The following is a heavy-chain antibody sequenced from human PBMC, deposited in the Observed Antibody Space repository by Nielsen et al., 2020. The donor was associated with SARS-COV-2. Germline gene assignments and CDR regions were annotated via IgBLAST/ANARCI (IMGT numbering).Heavy chain of an antibody. CDR1: GYTFTTYD. Sequence: ASVKVSCKASGYTFTTYDINWVRQAPGQGLEWMGWMSPSSGNIGYAQKFQGRLTVTRNISTSTVYMVLSSLRSDDTAVYFCAREDVGRDGTSWLDHWGQGALVTVSS. D-gene: IGHD5-24*01. V-gene: IGHV1-8*01. CDR3: AREDVGRDGTSWLDH. CDR2: MSPSSGNI. J-gene: IGHJ5*02.